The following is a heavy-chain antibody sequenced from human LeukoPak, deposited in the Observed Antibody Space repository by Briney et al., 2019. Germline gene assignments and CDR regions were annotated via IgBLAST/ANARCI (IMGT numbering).Heavy chain of an antibody. CDR1: GFTFSDYY. CDR2: IGISSGNT. Sequence: GGSLRLSCAASGFTFSDYYMSWIRQAPGKGLEWISYIGISSGNTKYADSVKGRFTISGDKAKNSLYLQMNSLRVEDTAVYYCARDYKYAFDNWGQGTLVTVSS. CDR3: ARDYKYAFDN. V-gene: IGHV3-11*06. D-gene: IGHD5-24*01. J-gene: IGHJ4*02.